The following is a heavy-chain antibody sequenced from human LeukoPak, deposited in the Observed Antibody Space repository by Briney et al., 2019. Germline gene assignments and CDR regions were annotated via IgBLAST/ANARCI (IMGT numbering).Heavy chain of an antibody. CDR3: AKGGDGYNYGSYFDY. CDR1: GFTFSSYS. D-gene: IGHD5-24*01. V-gene: IGHV3-21*01. Sequence: PGGSLRLSCAASGFTFSSYSMNWVRQAPGKGLEWVSSISSSSSYIYYADSVKGRFTISRDNAKNSLYLQMNSLRAEDTAVYYCAKGGDGYNYGSYFDYWGQGTWSPSPQ. CDR2: ISSSSSYI. J-gene: IGHJ4*02.